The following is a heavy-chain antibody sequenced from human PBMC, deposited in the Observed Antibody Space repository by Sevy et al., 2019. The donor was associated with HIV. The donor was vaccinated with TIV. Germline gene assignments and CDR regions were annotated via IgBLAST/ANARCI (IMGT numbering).Heavy chain of an antibody. Sequence: GGSLRLSCAASGLTFSDYYMSRIRQAPGKGLEWLSYISSSGTTLYSPDSVKGRFAISRDNAKNSLYLQMNSLRADDTAVYFCVGRRYSYTYSWSYHFDYWGQGALVTVSS. CDR3: VGRRYSYTYSWSYHFDY. V-gene: IGHV3-11*01. D-gene: IGHD5-18*01. J-gene: IGHJ4*02. CDR1: GLTFSDYY. CDR2: ISSSGTTL.